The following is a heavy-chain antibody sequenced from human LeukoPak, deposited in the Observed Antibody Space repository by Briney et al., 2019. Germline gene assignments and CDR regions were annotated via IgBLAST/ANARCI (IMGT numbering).Heavy chain of an antibody. Sequence: KASETLSLTCTVSGGSISSYYWSWIRQPPGKGLEWIGYIYYSGSTNYNPSLKSRVTISVDTSKNQFSLKLSSVTAADTAVYYCARCPTSLYGSGSDGGYFDYWSQGTLVTVSS. CDR3: ARCPTSLYGSGSDGGYFDY. J-gene: IGHJ4*02. CDR2: IYYSGST. CDR1: GGSISSYY. V-gene: IGHV4-59*01. D-gene: IGHD3-10*01.